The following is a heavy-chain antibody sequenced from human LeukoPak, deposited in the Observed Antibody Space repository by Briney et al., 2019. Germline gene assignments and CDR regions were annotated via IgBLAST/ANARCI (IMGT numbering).Heavy chain of an antibody. CDR1: GFTFSSYA. V-gene: IGHV3-23*01. CDR2: ISGSGSST. CDR3: AKDRQGHYYDSSGYPEILLDY. D-gene: IGHD3-22*01. Sequence: GGSLRLSCAASGFTFSSYAMSWVRQAPGKGLEWVSAISGSGSSTYYADSVKGRFTISRGNSKNTLYVQMNSLRAEDTAVYYCAKDRQGHYYDSSGYPEILLDYWGQGTLVTVSS. J-gene: IGHJ4*02.